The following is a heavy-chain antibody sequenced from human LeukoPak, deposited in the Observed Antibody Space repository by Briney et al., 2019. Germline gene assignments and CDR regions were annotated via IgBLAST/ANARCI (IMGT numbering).Heavy chain of an antibody. J-gene: IGHJ4*02. V-gene: IGHV1-69*13. Sequence: ASVKVSCKASGYTFTGYYMHWVRQAPGQGLEWMGGIIPIFGTANYAQKFQGRVTITADESTSTAYMELSSLRSEDTAVYYCARGHNTQWELLRYWGQGTLVTVSS. D-gene: IGHD1-26*01. CDR1: GYTFTGYY. CDR3: ARGHNTQWELLRY. CDR2: IIPIFGTA.